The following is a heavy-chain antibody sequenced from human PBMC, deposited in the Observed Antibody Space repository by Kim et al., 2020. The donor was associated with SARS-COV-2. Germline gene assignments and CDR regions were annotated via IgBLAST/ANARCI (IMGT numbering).Heavy chain of an antibody. CDR3: ARVGSDAFDI. Sequence: TNYNPSLKSRVTISVDTSKNQFSLKLSSVTAADTAVYYCARVGSDAFDIWGQGTMVTVSS. D-gene: IGHD6-6*01. J-gene: IGHJ3*02. V-gene: IGHV4-34*01. CDR2: T.